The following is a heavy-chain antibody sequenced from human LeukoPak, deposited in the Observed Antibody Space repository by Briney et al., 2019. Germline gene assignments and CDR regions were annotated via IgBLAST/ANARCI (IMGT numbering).Heavy chain of an antibody. CDR1: GFTFSSYG. CDR2: IRYDGSNK. CDR3: AKDFGEPRGNDAFDI. V-gene: IGHV3-30*02. D-gene: IGHD4-17*01. J-gene: IGHJ3*02. Sequence: GGSLRLSCAASGFTFSSYGMHWVRQAPGKGLEWVAFIRYDGSNKYYADSVKGRFTISRDNSKNTLYLQMNSLRAEDTAVYYCAKDFGEPRGNDAFDIWGQGTMVTVSS.